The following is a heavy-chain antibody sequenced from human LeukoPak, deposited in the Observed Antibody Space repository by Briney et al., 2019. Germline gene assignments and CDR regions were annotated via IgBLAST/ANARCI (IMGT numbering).Heavy chain of an antibody. D-gene: IGHD4-23*01. CDR3: ACGNSGGGYAFDI. CDR1: GFTFSSYA. J-gene: IGHJ3*02. Sequence: PGGSLRLSCAASGFTFSSYAMSWVRQAPGKGLEWVSAISGSGGSTYYADSVKGRFTISRDNAKNSLYLQMNSLRAEDTAVYYCACGNSGGGYAFDIWGQGTMVTVSS. V-gene: IGHV3-23*01. CDR2: ISGSGGST.